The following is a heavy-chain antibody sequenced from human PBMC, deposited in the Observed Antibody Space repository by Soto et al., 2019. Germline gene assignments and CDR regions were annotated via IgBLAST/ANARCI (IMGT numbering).Heavy chain of an antibody. CDR1: GGSISSYY. CDR3: ARESGYGGYYYYYMDV. D-gene: IGHD4-17*01. J-gene: IGHJ6*03. V-gene: IGHV4-59*01. Sequence: SETLSLTCTVSGGSISSYYWSWIRQPPGKGLEWIGYIYYSGSTNYNPSLKSRVTISVDTSKNQFSLKLSSVTAADTAVYYCARESGYGGYYYYYMDVWGKGTTVTVSS. CDR2: IYYSGST.